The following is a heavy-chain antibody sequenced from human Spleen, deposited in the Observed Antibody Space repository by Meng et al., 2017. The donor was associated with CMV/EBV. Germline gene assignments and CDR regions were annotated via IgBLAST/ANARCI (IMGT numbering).Heavy chain of an antibody. V-gene: IGHV4-39*07. CDR2: SHYSGST. CDR1: GGSISGSSYF. Sequence: SETLSLTCTVSGGSISGSSYFWGWIRQPPGKGLEWIGSSHYSGSTSYNPSLKSRVTISADTSKNQFSLKLSSVTAADTAVYYCARGYSGYHLFNWLDPWGQGALVTVSS. D-gene: IGHD3-22*01. J-gene: IGHJ5*02. CDR3: ARGYSGYHLFNWLDP.